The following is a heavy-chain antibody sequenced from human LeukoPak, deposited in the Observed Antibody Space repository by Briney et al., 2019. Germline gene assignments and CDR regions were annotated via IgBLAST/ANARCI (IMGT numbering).Heavy chain of an antibody. CDR1: GFTFSTYG. Sequence: PGGSLRPSCAASGFTFSTYGMHWVRQAPGKGLEWVAVIWYDGSKTYYADSVKGRFTISRDDSKNTLYLQVNNLRAEDTALYYCARDIGNVGYFLDYWGQGTLVTVSS. CDR2: IWYDGSKT. CDR3: ARDIGNVGYFLDY. V-gene: IGHV3-33*01. D-gene: IGHD2/OR15-2a*01. J-gene: IGHJ4*02.